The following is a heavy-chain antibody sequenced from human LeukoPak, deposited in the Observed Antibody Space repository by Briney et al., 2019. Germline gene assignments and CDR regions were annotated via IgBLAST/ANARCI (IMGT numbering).Heavy chain of an antibody. CDR3: ARIGGVYYDSSGLDY. CDR2: IYTNGST. V-gene: IGHV4-4*07. J-gene: IGHJ4*02. D-gene: IGHD3-22*01. Sequence: SETLSLTCTVSSGSVSGYYWSWIRQPAGKGLEWIGRIYTNGSTNYNPSLKGRVTMSEDTSKNHFSLKLNSVTAADTAVYYCARIGGVYYDSSGLDYWGQGTLVTVSS. CDR1: SGSVSGYY.